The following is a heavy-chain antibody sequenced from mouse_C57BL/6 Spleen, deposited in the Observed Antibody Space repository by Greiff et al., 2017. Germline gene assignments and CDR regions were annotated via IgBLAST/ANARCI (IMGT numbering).Heavy chain of an antibody. CDR1: GYAFSSSW. Sequence: QVQLQQSGPELVKPGASVKISCKASGYAFSSSWMNWVKQRPGKGLEWIGRIYPGDGDTNYNGTFKGKATLTADKSSSTAYMQLSSLTSEDSAVYLCAIDSSDIYAMDYWGQGTSVTVSS. D-gene: IGHD3-2*02. CDR3: AIDSSDIYAMDY. V-gene: IGHV1-82*01. J-gene: IGHJ4*01. CDR2: IYPGDGDT.